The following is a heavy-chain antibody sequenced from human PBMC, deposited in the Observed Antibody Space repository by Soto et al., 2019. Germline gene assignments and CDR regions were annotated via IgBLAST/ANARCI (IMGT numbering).Heavy chain of an antibody. D-gene: IGHD3-22*01. CDR3: ARAGYYYDSSGYYSYYFDY. J-gene: IGHJ4*02. Sequence: QVPLVQSGAEVKKPGASVKVSCKASGYTFTSYAMHWVRQAPGQRLEWMGWINAGNGNTKYSQKFQGRVTITRDTSASTAYMELSSLRSEDTAVYYCARAGYYYDSSGYYSYYFDYWGQGTLVTVSS. CDR2: INAGNGNT. V-gene: IGHV1-3*01. CDR1: GYTFTSYA.